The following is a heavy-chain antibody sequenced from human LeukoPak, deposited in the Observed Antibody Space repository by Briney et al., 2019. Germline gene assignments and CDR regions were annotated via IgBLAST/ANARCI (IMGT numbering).Heavy chain of an antibody. D-gene: IGHD4-17*01. CDR3: ARDVSNYGDYADY. Sequence: PGGSLRLSCAASGFTFSSYSMNWVRQAPGKGLEWVSSTSSSSSYIYYADSVKGRFTISRDNAKNSLYLQMNSLRAEDTAVYYCARDVSNYGDYADYWGQGTLVTVSS. CDR2: TSSSSSYI. CDR1: GFTFSSYS. J-gene: IGHJ4*02. V-gene: IGHV3-21*01.